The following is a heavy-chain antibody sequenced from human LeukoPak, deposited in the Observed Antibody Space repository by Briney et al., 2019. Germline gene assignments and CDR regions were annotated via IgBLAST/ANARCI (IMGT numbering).Heavy chain of an antibody. Sequence: ASVKVFCKASGYTFTSYGINWVRQDPGQGLEWMGWISAYNGNTNYAQKLQGRVTMTTDTSTSTAYMELRSLRSDDTAVYYCARACNWNYGHYYYYMDVWGKGTTVTVSS. V-gene: IGHV1-18*01. J-gene: IGHJ6*03. CDR2: ISAYNGNT. CDR1: GYTFTSYG. CDR3: ARACNWNYGHYYYYMDV. D-gene: IGHD1-7*01.